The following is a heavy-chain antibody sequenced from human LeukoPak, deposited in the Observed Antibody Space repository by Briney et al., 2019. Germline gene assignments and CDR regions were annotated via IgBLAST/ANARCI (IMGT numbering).Heavy chain of an antibody. CDR2: ISAYNGNT. CDR1: GYTFTSYG. D-gene: IGHD3-3*01. CDR3: ARNDDFWSGYYSSFDP. J-gene: IGHJ5*02. V-gene: IGHV1-18*01. Sequence: ASVKVSCKASGYTFTSYGISLVRLAPGQGLEWMGWISAYNGNTNYAQKLQGRVTMTTDTSTSTAYMELRSLRSDDTAVYYCARNDDFWSGYYSSFDPWGQGTLVTVSS.